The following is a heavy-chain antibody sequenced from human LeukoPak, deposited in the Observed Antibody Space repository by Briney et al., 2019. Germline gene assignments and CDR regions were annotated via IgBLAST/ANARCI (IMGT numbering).Heavy chain of an antibody. D-gene: IGHD4-17*01. J-gene: IGHJ4*02. CDR1: GFTFFSYA. CDR2: ISYDGSNK. CDR3: ARDYGEGGYYFDY. Sequence: GGSLRLSCAASGFTFFSYAMHWVRQAPGKGLEWVAVISYDGSNKFYVDSVKGRFTISRDNSKNTLYLQMSSLRAEDTAVYYCARDYGEGGYYFDYWGQGTLVTVSS. V-gene: IGHV3-30-3*01.